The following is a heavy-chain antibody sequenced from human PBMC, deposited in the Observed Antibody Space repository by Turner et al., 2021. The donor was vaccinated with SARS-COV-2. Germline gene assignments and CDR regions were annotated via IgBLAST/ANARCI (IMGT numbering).Heavy chain of an antibody. J-gene: IGHJ4*02. CDR2: ISSNGRST. CDR1: GFTFSSYV. V-gene: IGHV3-64D*06. CDR3: VKGSY. Sequence: EVQLVESGGGLVQPGGSLRLSCSASGFTFSSYVMHWVRQAQGKGLEYVSAISSNGRSTYYADSVKGRFTISRDNSKNTLYLQMSSLRAEDTAVYYCVKGSYWGQGTLVTVSS.